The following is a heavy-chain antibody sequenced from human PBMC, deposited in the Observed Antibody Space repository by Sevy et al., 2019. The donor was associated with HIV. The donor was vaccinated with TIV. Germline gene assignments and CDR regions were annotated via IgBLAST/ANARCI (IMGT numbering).Heavy chain of an antibody. V-gene: IGHV4-59*01. CDR2: NYYSGST. D-gene: IGHD1-26*01. Sequence: SETLSLTCTVSGGSISSYYWSWIRQPPGKGLEWIGYNYYSGSTNYNPSLKSRVTISVDTSKNQFSLKLSAVTAADTAVYYCARSGQWESGVTGDAFDIWGQRTMVTVSS. J-gene: IGHJ3*02. CDR1: GGSISSYY. CDR3: ARSGQWESGVTGDAFDI.